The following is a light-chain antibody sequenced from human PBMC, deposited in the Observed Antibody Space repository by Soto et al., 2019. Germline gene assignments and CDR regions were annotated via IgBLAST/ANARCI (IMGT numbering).Light chain of an antibody. V-gene: IGKV3-11*01. J-gene: IGKJ5*01. CDR3: QQRHMWPIT. CDR2: YAY. CDR1: QSFRAL. Sequence: EVVLTQSPVPLSLSPGERGTLSCRASQSFRALLAWYQQKPGQAPRLLIYYAYNRATGIPPRFSGSGSGTDFTLTIRGLEPEDSAVYYCQQRHMWPITFGQGTRVEIK.